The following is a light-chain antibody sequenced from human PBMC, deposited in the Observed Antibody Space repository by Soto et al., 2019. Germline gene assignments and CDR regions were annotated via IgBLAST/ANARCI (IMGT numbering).Light chain of an antibody. V-gene: IGLV4-69*01. CDR2: LNSDGSH. CDR1: SGHSCYA. J-gene: IGLJ2*01. CDR3: QTWGSGTVV. Sequence: QLVLTQSPSASASLGASVKLTCTLSSGHSCYAIAWHQQQPEKGPRYLMKLNSDGSHSKGDGIPDRSSGSSSGAERYLTISSLQSEDEADYYCQTWGSGTVVFGGGTKLTVL.